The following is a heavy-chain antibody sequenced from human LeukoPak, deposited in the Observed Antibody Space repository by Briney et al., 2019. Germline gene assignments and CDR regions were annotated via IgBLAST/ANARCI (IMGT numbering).Heavy chain of an antibody. J-gene: IGHJ4*02. CDR2: ISGGGDIT. V-gene: IGHV3-23*01. CDR1: GFTFSSYA. CDR3: AKSYSYILWFGDF. D-gene: IGHD3-10*01. Sequence: PGGSLRLSCAASGFTFSSYAMSWVRQAPGKGLEWVSAISGGGDITYYADSVKGRFTISRDNSKNTLHLQMNSLRAEDTAVYYCAKSYSYILWFGDFWGQGTLVTVSS.